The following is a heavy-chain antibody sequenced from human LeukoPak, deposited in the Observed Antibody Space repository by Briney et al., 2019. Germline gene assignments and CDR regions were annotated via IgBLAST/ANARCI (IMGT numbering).Heavy chain of an antibody. CDR3: ATAYGSGSYYLFDY. CDR1: GGSFSGYY. V-gene: IGHV4-34*01. Sequence: SETLSLTCAVYGGSFSGYYWSWIRQPPGKGLEWIGEINHSGSTNYNPSLKSRVTISVGTSKNQFSLKLSSVTAADTAVYYCATAYGSGSYYLFDYWGQGTLVTVSS. D-gene: IGHD3-10*01. CDR2: INHSGST. J-gene: IGHJ4*02.